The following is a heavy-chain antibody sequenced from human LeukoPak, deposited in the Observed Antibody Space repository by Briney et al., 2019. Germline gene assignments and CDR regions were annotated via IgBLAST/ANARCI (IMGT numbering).Heavy chain of an antibody. CDR2: IYSGGST. Sequence: GGSLRLSCAASGFIVSTTYMSWVRQAPGKGLEWVSAIYSGGSTYYADSVKGRFTISRDSSKNTLYLQMNRLRAEDTAVYYCARGDGGSGRGWFDPWGQGTLVTVSS. CDR1: GFIVSTTY. D-gene: IGHD6-19*01. V-gene: IGHV3-53*01. J-gene: IGHJ5*02. CDR3: ARGDGGSGRGWFDP.